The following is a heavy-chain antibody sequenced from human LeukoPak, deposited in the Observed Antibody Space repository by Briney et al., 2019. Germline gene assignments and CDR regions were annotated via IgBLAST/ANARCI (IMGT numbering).Heavy chain of an antibody. Sequence: MGGIIPIFGTANYAQKFQGRVTITADESTSTAYMELSSPRSEDTAVYYCARYGSGLGFVDPWGQGTLVTVSS. V-gene: IGHV1-69*01. D-gene: IGHD6-19*01. CDR2: IIPIFGTA. CDR3: ARYGSGLGFVDP. J-gene: IGHJ5*02.